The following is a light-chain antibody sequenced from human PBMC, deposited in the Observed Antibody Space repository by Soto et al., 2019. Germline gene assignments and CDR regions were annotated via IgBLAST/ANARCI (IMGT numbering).Light chain of an antibody. CDR2: EVS. CDR3: CSYAGSSTFPYV. CDR1: SSDVGSYNL. Sequence: QSVLAQPASVSGSPGQSITISCTGNSSDVGSYNLVSWYQQHPGKAPKLMIYEVSKRPSGVSNRFSGSKSGNTASLTISGLQAEDEADYYCCSYAGSSTFPYVFGTGTKVTVL. V-gene: IGLV2-23*02. J-gene: IGLJ1*01.